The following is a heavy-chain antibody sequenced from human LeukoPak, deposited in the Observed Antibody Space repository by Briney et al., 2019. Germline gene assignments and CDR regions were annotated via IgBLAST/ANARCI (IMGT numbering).Heavy chain of an antibody. D-gene: IGHD3-3*01. CDR2: IYHSGST. J-gene: IGHJ6*03. Sequence: SETLSPTCAVSGYSISSGYYWGWIRQPPGKGLEWIGSIYHSGSTYYNPSLKSRVTISVDTSKNQFSLKLSSVTAADTAVYYCARHRSTIFGVVAHYYYMDVWGKGTTVTVSS. CDR1: GYSISSGYY. CDR3: ARHRSTIFGVVAHYYYMDV. V-gene: IGHV4-38-2*01.